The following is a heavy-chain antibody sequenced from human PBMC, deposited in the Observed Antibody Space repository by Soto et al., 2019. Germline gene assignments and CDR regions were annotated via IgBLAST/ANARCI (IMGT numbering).Heavy chain of an antibody. V-gene: IGHV3-23*01. J-gene: IGHJ3*02. Sequence: GGSLRLSCEVSGFTFRDYAMSWVRRAPGKGLEWVSTVSGSLDSAYYSDAVKGRFTVSRDHSRNVLYLQMDSLRAEDTGVYYCAKDSGLPGDFGILIHAFDIWGQGTLVTVSS. CDR3: AKDSGLPGDFGILIHAFDI. CDR1: GFTFRDYA. D-gene: IGHD3-10*01. CDR2: VSGSLDSA.